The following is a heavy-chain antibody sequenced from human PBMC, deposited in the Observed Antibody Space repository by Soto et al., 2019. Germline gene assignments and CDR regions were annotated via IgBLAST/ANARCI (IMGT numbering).Heavy chain of an antibody. V-gene: IGHV3-30*18. CDR2: ISYDGSNK. CDR3: AKDFDYGDYYYYGMDV. D-gene: IGHD4-17*01. J-gene: IGHJ6*02. CDR1: GFTFSSYG. Sequence: GGSLRLSCAASGFTFSSYGMHWVRQAPGKGLEWVAVISYDGSNKYYADSVKGRFTISRDNSKNTLYLKMNRLRAEDTAVYYCAKDFDYGDYYYYGMDVWGQGTTVTVSS.